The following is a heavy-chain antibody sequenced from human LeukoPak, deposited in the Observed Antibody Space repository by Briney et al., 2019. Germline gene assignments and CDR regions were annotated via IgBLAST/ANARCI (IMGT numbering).Heavy chain of an antibody. CDR1: GGSIDSYY. CDR3: ARVYQSAEYYFDY. J-gene: IGHJ4*02. V-gene: IGHV4-59*01. CDR2: ICCTGST. D-gene: IGHD2-2*01. Sequence: SETLSLTCTVPGGSIDSYYWSWIRQPPRKGLEWIGYICCTGSTEYHPSLKSRVTISLDTSKNQFSLKLTSVTAADTAVYYCARVYQSAEYYFDYWGQGNLVSVSS.